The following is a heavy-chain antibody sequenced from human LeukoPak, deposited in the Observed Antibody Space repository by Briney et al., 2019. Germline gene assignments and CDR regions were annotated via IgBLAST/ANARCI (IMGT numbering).Heavy chain of an antibody. V-gene: IGHV4-34*01. Sequence: PSETLSLTCAVYGGSFSGYYWSWIRQPPGKGLEWIGEINHSGSTNYNPSLKSRVTISVDTSKNQFSLKLSSVTAADTAVYYCARSSGYFRAPDYFDYWGQGTLVTVSS. CDR1: GGSFSGYY. D-gene: IGHD3-22*01. CDR2: INHSGST. CDR3: ARSSGYFRAPDYFDY. J-gene: IGHJ4*02.